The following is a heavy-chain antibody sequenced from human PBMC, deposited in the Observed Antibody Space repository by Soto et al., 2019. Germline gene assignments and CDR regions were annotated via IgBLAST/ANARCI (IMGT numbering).Heavy chain of an antibody. CDR3: ARSRDFLYGMDV. V-gene: IGHV1-18*01. CDR1: GYTFTNYG. J-gene: IGHJ6*02. CDR2: ISAYNGNT. D-gene: IGHD3-3*01. Sequence: ASVKVSCKASGYTFTNYGISWVRQAPGQGLEWMGWISAYNGNTNYAQKLQGRVTITRDTSASTAYMELSSLRSEDTAVYYCARSRDFLYGMDVWGQGTTVTVSS.